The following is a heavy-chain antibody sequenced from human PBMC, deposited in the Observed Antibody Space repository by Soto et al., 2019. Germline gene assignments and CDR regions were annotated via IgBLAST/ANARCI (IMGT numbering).Heavy chain of an antibody. J-gene: IGHJ6*02. D-gene: IGHD5-18*01. Sequence: ASVKVSCKASGYTFTGYYLHWVRQAPGQGLEWMGWINPNSGGTNYAQKFQGRVTITRDTSASTAYMELSSLRSEDTAVYYCARDGYSYGYYYGMDVWGQGTTVTVSS. CDR1: GYTFTGYY. V-gene: IGHV1-2*02. CDR3: ARDGYSYGYYYGMDV. CDR2: INPNSGGT.